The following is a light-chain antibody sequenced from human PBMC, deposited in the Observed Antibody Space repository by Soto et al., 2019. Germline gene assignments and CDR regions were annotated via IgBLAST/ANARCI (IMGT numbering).Light chain of an antibody. V-gene: IGKV3-15*01. CDR1: QSVSSN. CDR3: QQYNNWSPMA. CDR2: GAS. Sequence: EIVMTQSPATLSVSPGERVTLSCRASQSVSSNLAWYQQKPGQAPRLLIYGASTRATGIPARFSGSGSGTEFTLTISSLQSEDFAVYYCQQYNNWSPMAFGQGTKVEIK. J-gene: IGKJ1*01.